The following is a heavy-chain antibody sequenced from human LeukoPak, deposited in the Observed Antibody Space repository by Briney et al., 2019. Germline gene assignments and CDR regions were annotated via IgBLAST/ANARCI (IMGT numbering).Heavy chain of an antibody. CDR3: ARPPYGGTMNWYFDL. Sequence: SVKVSCKXSGGTFSSYAISWVRQAPGQGLEWMGGIIPIFGTANYAQKFQGRVTITTDESTSTAYMELSSLRSEDTAVYYCARPPYGGTMNWYFDLWGRGTLVTVSS. V-gene: IGHV1-69*05. CDR2: IIPIFGTA. D-gene: IGHD4/OR15-4a*01. CDR1: GGTFSSYA. J-gene: IGHJ2*01.